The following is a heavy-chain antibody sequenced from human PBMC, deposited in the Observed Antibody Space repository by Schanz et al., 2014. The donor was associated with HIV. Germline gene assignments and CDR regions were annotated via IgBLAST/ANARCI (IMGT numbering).Heavy chain of an antibody. V-gene: IGHV1-69*01. Sequence: QVQLVQSGAEVKKPGSSVKFSCQASGGTSNSYDFSWVRQAPGQGLEWMGGIIPMFETTHYAQRFRARLTVTADDSTNTAYMELRSLRSEDTAIYFCVTERRTSIFGPLITVEHWGQGTLLTVSS. D-gene: IGHD3-3*01. CDR2: IIPMFETT. J-gene: IGHJ4*02. CDR3: VTERRTSIFGPLITVEH. CDR1: GGTSNSYD.